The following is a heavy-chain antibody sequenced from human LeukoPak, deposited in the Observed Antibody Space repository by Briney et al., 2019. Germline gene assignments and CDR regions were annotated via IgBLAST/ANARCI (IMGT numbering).Heavy chain of an antibody. J-gene: IGHJ6*03. V-gene: IGHV3-43D*03. Sequence: PGGSLRLSCAVSGFNFNDYAMHWVRQAPGKGLEWLSFITSDGGSTHYADSVKGRFTMSRDNSKNSLSLQMLSLRVEDSALYYRARGTFSAGPHWDYYYYMDVWGKGTTVTVSS. CDR2: ITSDGGST. CDR3: ARGTFSAGPHWDYYYYMDV. CDR1: GFNFNDYA. D-gene: IGHD2-15*01.